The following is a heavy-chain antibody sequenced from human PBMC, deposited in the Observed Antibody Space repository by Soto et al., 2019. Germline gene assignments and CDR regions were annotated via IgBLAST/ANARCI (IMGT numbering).Heavy chain of an antibody. Sequence: PGGSLRLSCAASGFTFSSYAMHWVRQAPGKGLEWVAVISYDGSNKYYADSVKGRFTISRDNSKNTLYLQMNSLRAEDTAVYYCARALLGVRRDGYFYYYYGMDVWGQGTTVTVSS. D-gene: IGHD5-12*01. CDR3: ARALLGVRRDGYFYYYYGMDV. CDR2: ISYDGSNK. V-gene: IGHV3-30-3*01. CDR1: GFTFSSYA. J-gene: IGHJ6*02.